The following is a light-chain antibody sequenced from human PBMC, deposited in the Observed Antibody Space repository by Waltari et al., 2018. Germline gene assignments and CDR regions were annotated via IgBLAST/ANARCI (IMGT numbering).Light chain of an antibody. J-gene: IGLJ3*02. CDR1: SSDGGSYNH. CDR3: TSYAGSKGWV. V-gene: IGLV2-8*01. Sequence: QSALTQPPSASGSPGQSVTISCTGTSSDGGSYNHVSWYQQHPGKAPKLIIFEVAQRASGVPDRFSGSKSGNTASLTVSGLQAEDEADYYCTSYAGSKGWVFGGGTKLTVL. CDR2: EVA.